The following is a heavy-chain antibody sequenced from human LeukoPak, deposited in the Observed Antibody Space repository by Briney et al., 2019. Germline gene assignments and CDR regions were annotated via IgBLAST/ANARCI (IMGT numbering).Heavy chain of an antibody. V-gene: IGHV3-7*01. Sequence: GGSLRLSCAASGCTFSSYWMSWVGPAPGKGREWVVNVKQDGSEKYYVDSVKGGFTISRDNAKNSLYLQMNSLRAEDTAVYYCAELGITMIGGVWGKGTTVTISS. CDR1: GCTFSSYW. J-gene: IGHJ6*04. D-gene: IGHD3-10*02. CDR3: AELGITMIGGV. CDR2: VKQDGSEK.